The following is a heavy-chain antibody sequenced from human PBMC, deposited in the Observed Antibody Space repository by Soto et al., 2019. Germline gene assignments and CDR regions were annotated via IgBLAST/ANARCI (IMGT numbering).Heavy chain of an antibody. J-gene: IGHJ4*03. CDR3: VKDSYADFHRVLSTAEYFFDD. V-gene: IGHV3-9*01. CDR2: ITWNSGKI. Sequence: SLTLSCTASGCTFDGYAMHWVRQGPGMGLDWVSGITWNSGKIAYADSVKGRFTIARDDDNNSLYLQMNSLRPEDTALYYCVKDSYADFHRVLSTAEYFFDDWGHGPLVTVSS. CDR1: GCTFDGYA. D-gene: IGHD2-15*01.